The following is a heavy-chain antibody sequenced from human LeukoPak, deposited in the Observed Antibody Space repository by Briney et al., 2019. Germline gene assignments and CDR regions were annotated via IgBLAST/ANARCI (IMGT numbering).Heavy chain of an antibody. CDR2: IKQEGSEK. Sequence: PGGSLRLACAASGFGFGDYWMRWVRPAPGKGLEWVANIKQEGSEKSYVDSVKGRFTSSSANAKHSLDLQMNSLRAEDTAMYFCARATVSYDFWTPQHFFDHWGRGTLVTVSS. CDR3: ARATVSYDFWTPQHFFDH. V-gene: IGHV3-7*01. J-gene: IGHJ4*02. CDR1: GFGFGDYW. D-gene: IGHD3-3*01.